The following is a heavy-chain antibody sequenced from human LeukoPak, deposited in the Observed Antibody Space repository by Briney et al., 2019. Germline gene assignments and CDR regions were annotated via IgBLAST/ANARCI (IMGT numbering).Heavy chain of an antibody. CDR3: AGDRDFAFEH. CDR2: IGTSDTTV. Sequence: GGSLRLSCAASGFPFSSYSMNWIRQAPGKGLEWVSYIGTSDTTVYYADSVKGRFTISRDNAKDSLYLQMNSLRDEDTALYYCAGDRDFAFEHWGQGALVTVSS. CDR1: GFPFSSYS. J-gene: IGHJ4*02. V-gene: IGHV3-48*02. D-gene: IGHD3-10*01.